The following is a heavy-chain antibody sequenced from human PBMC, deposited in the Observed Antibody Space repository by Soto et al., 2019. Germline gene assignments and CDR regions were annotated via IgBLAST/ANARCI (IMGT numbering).Heavy chain of an antibody. D-gene: IGHD5-12*01. CDR1: GFTFSSYD. CDR3: ARDSGRGYADY. J-gene: IGHJ4*02. V-gene: IGHV3-13*01. CDR2: IGTAGDT. Sequence: EVQLVESGGGLVQPGGSLRLSCAASGFTFSSYDMHWVRQATGKGLEWVSAIGTAGDTYYPGSVKGRFTISRENAKNSLYLQMNSLRAGDTAVYYGARDSGRGYADYWGQGTLVTVSS.